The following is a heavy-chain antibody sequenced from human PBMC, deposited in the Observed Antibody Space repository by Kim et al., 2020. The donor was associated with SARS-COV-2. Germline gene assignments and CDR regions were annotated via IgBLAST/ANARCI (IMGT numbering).Heavy chain of an antibody. Sequence: SETLSLTCTVSGGSISSSTYYWAWIRQPPGKRLEWIGSIDYSGSTYYNPSLRSRVTTSADTSKNQLSLRLRSVTAADTAVYYFARLQIGTTEWFFDYWG. CDR1: GGSISSSTYY. CDR2: IDYSGST. V-gene: IGHV4-39*01. CDR3: ARLQIGTTEWFFDY. D-gene: IGHD3-3*01. J-gene: IGHJ4*01.